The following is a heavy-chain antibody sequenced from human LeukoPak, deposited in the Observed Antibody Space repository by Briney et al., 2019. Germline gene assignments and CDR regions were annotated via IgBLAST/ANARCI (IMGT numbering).Heavy chain of an antibody. CDR1: GGSISRSNYY. CDR3: ASEGISYMVRRRFDY. J-gene: IGHJ4*02. CDR2: IYTSGST. D-gene: IGHD3-10*01. V-gene: IGHV4-61*02. Sequence: SETLSLTCTVSGGSISRSNYYWGWIRQPPGKGLEWIGRIYTSGSTNYNPSLKSRVTISVDTSKNQFSLKLSSVTAADTAVYYCASEGISYMVRRRFDYWGQGTLVTVSS.